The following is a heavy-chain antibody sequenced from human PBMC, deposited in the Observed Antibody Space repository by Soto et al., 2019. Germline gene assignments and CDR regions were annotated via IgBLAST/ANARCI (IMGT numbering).Heavy chain of an antibody. CDR3: ARSSRSRFDP. CDR1: GGSINTYY. CDR2: VYYSGDT. Sequence: ASETLSLTCTVSGGSINTYYWSWIRQPPGKGLEWIGYVYYSGDTNYNPSLKSRVTISVDTSKNQFSLKLRSVTAADTAVYYCARSSRSRFDPWGQGTLVTVSS. V-gene: IGHV4-59*08. J-gene: IGHJ5*02.